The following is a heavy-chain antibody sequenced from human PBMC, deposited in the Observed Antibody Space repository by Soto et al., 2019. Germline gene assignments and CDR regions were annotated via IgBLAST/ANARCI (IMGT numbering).Heavy chain of an antibody. J-gene: IGHJ4*02. CDR3: ARESSGWQNYYFDY. CDR2: FYYSGST. V-gene: IGHV4-59*01. Sequence: SSETLSLTCTVSGASISDYYWSWIRQSPGKGLDWIGYFYYSGSTNYNPSLKSRVTISVDTSKNQFSLKLSSVTAADTAVYYCARESSGWQNYYFDYWGQGTLVTVSS. D-gene: IGHD6-19*01. CDR1: GASISDYY.